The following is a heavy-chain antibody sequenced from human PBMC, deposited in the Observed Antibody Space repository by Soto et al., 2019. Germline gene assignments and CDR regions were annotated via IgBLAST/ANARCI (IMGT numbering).Heavy chain of an antibody. CDR1: GGSFSGYY. CDR2: INHSGST. Sequence: SETLSLTCAVYGGSFSGYYWSWIRQPPGKGLEWIGEINHSGSTNYNPSLKSRATISVDTSKNQFSLKLSSVTAADTAVYYCARGPRYSRYYYYYYGMDVWGQGTTVTVSS. J-gene: IGHJ6*02. CDR3: ARGPRYSRYYYYYYGMDV. D-gene: IGHD6-13*01. V-gene: IGHV4-34*01.